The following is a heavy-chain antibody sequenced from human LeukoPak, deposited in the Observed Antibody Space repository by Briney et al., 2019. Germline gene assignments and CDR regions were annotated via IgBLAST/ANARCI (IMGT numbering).Heavy chain of an antibody. Sequence: GGSLRLSCAASGFTFSSYSMNWVRQAPGKGLEWVSSISSSSSYIYYADSVKGRFTISRDNAKNSLYLQMNSLRAEDTAVYYCASSRAPYGGYDFDYWGQGILVTVSS. D-gene: IGHD5-12*01. CDR2: ISSSSSYI. V-gene: IGHV3-21*01. CDR3: ASSRAPYGGYDFDY. CDR1: GFTFSSYS. J-gene: IGHJ4*02.